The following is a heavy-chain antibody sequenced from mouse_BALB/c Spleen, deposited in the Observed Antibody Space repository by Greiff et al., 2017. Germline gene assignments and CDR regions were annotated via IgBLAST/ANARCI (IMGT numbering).Heavy chain of an antibody. Sequence: EVKLMESGPGLVKPSQSLSLTCSVTGYSITSGYYWNWLRQFPGNKLEWMGYISYDGSNNYNPSLKNRISITRDTSKNQFFLKLNSVTTEDTATYYCARWSTMITSAYWGQGTLVTVSA. CDR2: ISYDGSN. CDR3: ARWSTMITSAY. J-gene: IGHJ3*01. D-gene: IGHD2-4*01. CDR1: GYSITSGYY. V-gene: IGHV3-6*02.